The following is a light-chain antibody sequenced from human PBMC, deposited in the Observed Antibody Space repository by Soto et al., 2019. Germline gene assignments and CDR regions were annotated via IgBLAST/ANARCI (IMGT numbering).Light chain of an antibody. Sequence: EIVLTHSPGTLSLSPGERATLSCRASQSVSSSYLAWYQQKPGQAPRLLIYGASSRATGIPDRFSGSGSGTGFTLTIITLEPEDFAVYYCQQYNDWPPGYTLGQGTKVDIK. J-gene: IGKJ2*01. CDR2: GAS. V-gene: IGKV3-20*01. CDR1: QSVSSSY. CDR3: QQYNDWPPGYT.